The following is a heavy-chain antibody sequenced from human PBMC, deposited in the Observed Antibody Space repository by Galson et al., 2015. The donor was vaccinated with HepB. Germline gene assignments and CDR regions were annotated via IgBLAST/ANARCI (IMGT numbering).Heavy chain of an antibody. V-gene: IGHV3-53*01. Sequence: SLRLSCAVSGFPVTDNYMSWVRQAPGKGLEWLSVIYSGGTTNYADSLKGRFTISRDNSKNTVYLHISSLRVEDTAVYYCASSYCTGGSCYFDDWSQGTLLTVSS. CDR1: GFPVTDNY. CDR2: IYSGGTT. CDR3: ASSYCTGGSCYFDD. J-gene: IGHJ4*02. D-gene: IGHD2-15*01.